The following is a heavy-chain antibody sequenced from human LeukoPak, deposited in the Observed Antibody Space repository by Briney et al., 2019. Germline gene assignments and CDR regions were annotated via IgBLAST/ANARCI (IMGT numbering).Heavy chain of an antibody. CDR1: GFTFSSYA. CDR3: AKDAPYYDFWSGYLY. CDR2: ISGSGGST. J-gene: IGHJ4*02. Sequence: QTGGSLRLXCAASGFTFSSYAMSWVRQAPGKGLEWVSAISGSGGSTYYADSVKGRLTISRDNSKNTLYLQMNSLRAEDTAVYYCAKDAPYYDFWSGYLYWGQGTLVTVSS. V-gene: IGHV3-23*01. D-gene: IGHD3-3*01.